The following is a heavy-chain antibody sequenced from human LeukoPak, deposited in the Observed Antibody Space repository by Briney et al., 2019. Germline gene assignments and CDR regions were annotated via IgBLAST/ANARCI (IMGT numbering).Heavy chain of an antibody. Sequence: ASVKVSCKASGYTFTGYYMHWVRQAPGQGLERMGWINPNSGGTNYAQKFQGRVTMTRDTSISTAYMELSRLRSDDTAVYYCASSSSWSVWFDPWGQGTLVTVSS. CDR2: INPNSGGT. V-gene: IGHV1-2*02. J-gene: IGHJ5*02. D-gene: IGHD6-13*01. CDR1: GYTFTGYY. CDR3: ASSSSWSVWFDP.